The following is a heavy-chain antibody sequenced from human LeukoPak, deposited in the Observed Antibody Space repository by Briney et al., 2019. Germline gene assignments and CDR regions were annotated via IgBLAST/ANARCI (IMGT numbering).Heavy chain of an antibody. Sequence: NPSETLSLTCTVSGGSISSYYWSWIRQPAGKGLEWIGRIYTSGSTNYNPSLKSRVTMSVDTSKNQFSLKLSSVTAADTAMYYCARVSGSSWYVPSYFDYWGQGTLVTVSS. J-gene: IGHJ4*02. D-gene: IGHD6-13*01. V-gene: IGHV4-4*07. CDR1: GGSISSYY. CDR2: IYTSGST. CDR3: ARVSGSSWYVPSYFDY.